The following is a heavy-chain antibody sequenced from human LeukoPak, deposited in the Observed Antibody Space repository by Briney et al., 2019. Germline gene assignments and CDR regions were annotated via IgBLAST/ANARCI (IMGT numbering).Heavy chain of an antibody. V-gene: IGHV3-23*01. CDR1: GFTFSSYA. Sequence: GGSLRLSCAASGFTFSSYAMSWVRQAPGKGLEWVSAISGSGGGTYYADSVKGRFTISRDNSKNTLYLQMNSLRAEDTAVYYCPKDVGGSLNGFDPWGQGTLVTVSS. CDR3: PKDVGGSLNGFDP. D-gene: IGHD1-26*01. J-gene: IGHJ5*02. CDR2: ISGSGGGT.